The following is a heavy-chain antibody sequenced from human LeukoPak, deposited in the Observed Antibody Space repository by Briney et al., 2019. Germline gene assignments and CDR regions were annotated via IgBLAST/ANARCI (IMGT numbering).Heavy chain of an antibody. D-gene: IGHD3-3*01. CDR3: ARDFPWYYDFWSGYQNWFDP. CDR2: IYHSGST. J-gene: IGHJ5*02. CDR1: SYSISSGYY. Sequence: SETLSLTCTVSSYSISSGYYWGWIRQPPGKGLEWIGSIYHSGSTYYNPSLKSRVTISVDTSKNQFSLKLSSVTAADTAVYYCARDFPWYYDFWSGYQNWFDPWGQGTLVTVSS. V-gene: IGHV4-38-2*02.